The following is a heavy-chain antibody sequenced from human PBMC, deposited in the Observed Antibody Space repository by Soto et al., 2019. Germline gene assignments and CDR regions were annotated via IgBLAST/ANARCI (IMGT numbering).Heavy chain of an antibody. CDR2: INPASGST. D-gene: IGHD6-13*01. Sequence: QVQLVQSGAEVKKPGASVKLSCRTSGYTFTHYYIHWVRQAPGQGLEWLAIINPASGSTNYAQDFQGRVTLTMDTSTTTVYMELSGLRAEDKAIFYCARDLAAGDYWGQGTLVTVSS. V-gene: IGHV1-46*01. CDR3: ARDLAAGDY. J-gene: IGHJ4*02. CDR1: GYTFTHYY.